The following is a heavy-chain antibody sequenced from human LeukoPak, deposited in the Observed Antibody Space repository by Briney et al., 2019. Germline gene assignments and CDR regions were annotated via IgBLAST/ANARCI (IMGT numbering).Heavy chain of an antibody. CDR3: ARHRLRYFSSVGTTEFENAFDI. CDR1: GGSISSSSYY. V-gene: IGHV4-39*01. D-gene: IGHD3-9*01. Sequence: SETLSLTCTVSGGSISSSSYYWGWIRQPPGKGLEWIGSIYYSGSTYYNPSLKSRVTISVDTSKNQFSLKLSSVTAADTAVYYCARHRLRYFSSVGTTEFENAFDIWGQGTMVTVSS. CDR2: IYYSGST. J-gene: IGHJ3*02.